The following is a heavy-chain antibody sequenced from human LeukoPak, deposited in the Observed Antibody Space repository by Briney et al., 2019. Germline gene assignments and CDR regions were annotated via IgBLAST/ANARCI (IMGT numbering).Heavy chain of an antibody. D-gene: IGHD5-24*01. CDR1: GFTFSSYW. V-gene: IGHV3-74*01. CDR2: INSDGSST. Sequence: GGSLRLSCAASGFTFSSYWMHWVRQAPGKGLVWVSRINSDGSSTSYADSVKGRFTISRDNAKNTLYLQMNSLRAEDTAVYYCAKAGILGLATIAYWGQGTLVTVSS. J-gene: IGHJ4*02. CDR3: AKAGILGLATIAY.